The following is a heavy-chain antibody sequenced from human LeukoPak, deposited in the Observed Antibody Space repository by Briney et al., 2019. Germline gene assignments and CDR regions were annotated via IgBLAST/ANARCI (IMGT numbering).Heavy chain of an antibody. V-gene: IGHV1-2*04. CDR2: INPNSGGT. CDR3: ARAWEPGLYGMDV. J-gene: IGHJ6*02. Sequence: ASVKVSCKASGYTFTCYYMHWVRQAPGQGLEWMGWINPNSGGTNYAQKFQGWVTMTRDTSISTAYMELSRLRSDDTAVYYCARAWEPGLYGMDVWGQGTTVTVSS. CDR1: GYTFTCYY. D-gene: IGHD1-26*01.